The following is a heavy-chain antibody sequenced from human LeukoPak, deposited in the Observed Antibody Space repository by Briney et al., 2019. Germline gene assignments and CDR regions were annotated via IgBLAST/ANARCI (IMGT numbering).Heavy chain of an antibody. CDR2: ISGSGGST. CDR1: GFTFSSYA. CDR3: ANPTTVLNAGLIPRAEYFQH. D-gene: IGHD4-17*01. V-gene: IGHV3-23*01. J-gene: IGHJ1*01. Sequence: GGSLRLSCAASGFTFSSYAMSWVRQAPGKGLEWVSAISGSGGSTYYADSVKGRFTISRDNSKNTLYLQMNSLRAEDTAVYYCANPTTVLNAGLIPRAEYFQHWGQGTLVTVSS.